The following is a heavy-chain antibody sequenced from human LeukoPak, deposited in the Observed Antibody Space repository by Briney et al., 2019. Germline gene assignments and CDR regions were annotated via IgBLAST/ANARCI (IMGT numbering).Heavy chain of an antibody. D-gene: IGHD6-6*01. V-gene: IGHV1-46*01. CDR3: ATAEYSSSSGFDY. CDR2: INPSGGST. CDR1: GYTFINYY. J-gene: IGHJ4*02. Sequence: GASVKLSCKPSGYTFINYYIHWVRQAPGQGLQWMGTINPSGGSTIYAQKFQGRVTMTEDTSTDTAYMELSSLRSEDTAVYYCATAEYSSSSGFDYWGQGTLVTVSS.